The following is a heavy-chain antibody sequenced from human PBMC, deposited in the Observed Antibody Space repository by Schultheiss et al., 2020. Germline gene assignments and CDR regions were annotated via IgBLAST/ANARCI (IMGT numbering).Heavy chain of an antibody. CDR1: GGSVSSGSYY. J-gene: IGHJ6*02. V-gene: IGHV4-31*03. CDR3: ARGRREGYYYNVMDV. CDR2: IYYSGST. Sequence: SETLSLTCTVSGGSVSSGSYYWRWIRQHPGKGLEWIGYIYYSGSTYYNPSLKSRVIISVDTSKNQFSLKLSSVTAADTAVYYCARGRREGYYYNVMDVWGQGTMVNVYS.